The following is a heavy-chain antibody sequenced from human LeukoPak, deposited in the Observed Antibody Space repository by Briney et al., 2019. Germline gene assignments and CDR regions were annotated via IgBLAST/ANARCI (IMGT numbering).Heavy chain of an antibody. D-gene: IGHD3-22*01. Sequence: PSETLSLTCTVSGGSISSGGYYWRWIRQHPGEGLELIGYIHYSGSTFYNPSLRSRVIISVDTSKNQFSLKLSSVTAADTAVYYCARGEAYYYDSSGYTSWFDPWGQGTLVTVSS. CDR2: IHYSGST. V-gene: IGHV4-31*03. CDR1: GGSISSGGYY. CDR3: ARGEAYYYDSSGYTSWFDP. J-gene: IGHJ5*02.